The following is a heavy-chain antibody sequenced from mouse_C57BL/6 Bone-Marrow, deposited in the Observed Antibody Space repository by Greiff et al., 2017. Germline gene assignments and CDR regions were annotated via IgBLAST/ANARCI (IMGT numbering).Heavy chain of an antibody. J-gene: IGHJ1*03. CDR1: GYTFPDYY. V-gene: IGHV1-84*01. CDR3: SGVVWSDWYFDV. D-gene: IGHD2-10*02. Sequence: VQLQQSGPELVKPGASVKISCKASGYTFPDYYINWVKQRPGQGLEWIGWIYPGSGHTTYNEKFKGKATLTVDTSSSTAYMQLSSLSSEDSSVYFCSGVVWSDWYFDVWGTGTTVTVSS. CDR2: IYPGSGHT.